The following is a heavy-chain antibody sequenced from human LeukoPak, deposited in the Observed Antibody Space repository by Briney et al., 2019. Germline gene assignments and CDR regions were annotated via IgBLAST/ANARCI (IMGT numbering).Heavy chain of an antibody. D-gene: IGHD3-22*01. CDR2: INHSGST. V-gene: IGHV4-34*01. J-gene: IGHJ4*02. CDR3: ASHYDSSGYIDY. CDR1: GGSFSGYY. Sequence: SETLSLTCAVYGGSFSGYYWSWIRQPPGKGLEWIGEINHSGSTNYNPSLKSRVTISVDTSKNQFSLKLSSVTAAATAVYYCASHYDSSGYIDYWGQGTLVTVSS.